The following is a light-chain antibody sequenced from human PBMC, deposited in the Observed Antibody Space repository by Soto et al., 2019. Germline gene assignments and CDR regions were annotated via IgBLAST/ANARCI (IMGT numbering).Light chain of an antibody. J-gene: IGKJ1*01. V-gene: IGKV1-39*01. CDR1: QSISSY. Sequence: DIQMTQSPSSLSASVGDRVTITCRASQSISSYLNWYQQKPGKAPKLLIYDTSSFQSGVPPRFSGSGSGTDFTLTISSLQPEDFATYYCQQSYSTPRTFGQGTKVEIK. CDR3: QQSYSTPRT. CDR2: DTS.